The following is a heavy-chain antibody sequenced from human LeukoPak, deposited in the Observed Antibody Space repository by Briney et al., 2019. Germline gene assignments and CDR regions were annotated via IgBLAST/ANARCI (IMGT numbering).Heavy chain of an antibody. J-gene: IGHJ4*02. Sequence: GGSLRLSCAASGFTFSNYAVSWVRQAPGKGLEWVSAISGSGVSTFYADSVKGRFTVSRDNSKNTLYLQMNSLRAEDTAVYYCAKDSDCNSGSFDYWGQGTLVTVSS. CDR1: GFTFSNYA. D-gene: IGHD3-10*01. CDR3: AKDSDCNSGSFDY. V-gene: IGHV3-23*01. CDR2: ISGSGVST.